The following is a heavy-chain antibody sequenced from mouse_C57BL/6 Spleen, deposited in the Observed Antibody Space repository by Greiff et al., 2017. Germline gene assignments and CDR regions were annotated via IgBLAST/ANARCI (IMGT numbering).Heavy chain of an antibody. CDR1: GFSLTSYA. CDR2: IWTGGGT. CDR3: ASFYYDYGLDY. D-gene: IGHD2-4*01. J-gene: IGHJ2*01. Sequence: VMLVESGPGLVAPSQSLSITCTVSGFSLTSYAISWVRQPPGKGLEWLGVIWTGGGTNYNSALKSRLSISKDNSKRQVFSKMNSLQTDDTARYYCASFYYDYGLDYWGQGTTLTVSS. V-gene: IGHV2-9-1*01.